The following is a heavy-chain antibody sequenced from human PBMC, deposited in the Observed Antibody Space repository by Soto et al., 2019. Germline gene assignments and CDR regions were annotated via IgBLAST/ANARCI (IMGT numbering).Heavy chain of an antibody. CDR3: ARDTAADDLSY. V-gene: IGHV3-48*03. CDR1: GFSLSIYE. Sequence: GGSLRLSCAASGFSLSIYEMNWVRQAPGKGLEWLAYVSTSGSLKNYADSVKGRFTISRDNTKNAVYLQMNSLRAEDTVVYYCARDTAADDLSYWGQGTLVTVSS. J-gene: IGHJ4*02. D-gene: IGHD6-13*01. CDR2: VSTSGSLK.